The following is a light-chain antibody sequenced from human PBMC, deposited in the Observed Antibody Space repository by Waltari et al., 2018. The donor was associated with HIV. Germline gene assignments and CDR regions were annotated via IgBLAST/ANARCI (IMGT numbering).Light chain of an antibody. Sequence: QSALTQPRSVSGSPGQSVTISCTGTSRDVGGYNYVSWYQLRPGTAPKLIIYDINKRPSGCPDRFAGSGSGSTASLTISGLQADDEADYYCCSYAGSFTLIFGGGTRLTVL. V-gene: IGLV2-11*01. CDR1: SRDVGGYNY. CDR2: DIN. CDR3: CSYAGSFTLI. J-gene: IGLJ2*01.